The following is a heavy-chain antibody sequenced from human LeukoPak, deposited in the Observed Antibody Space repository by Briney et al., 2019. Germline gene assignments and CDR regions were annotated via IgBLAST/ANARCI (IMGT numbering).Heavy chain of an antibody. CDR2: IYTSGST. CDR3: ARGPRVGATVGGAFDI. J-gene: IGHJ3*02. CDR1: GGSISSGSYY. D-gene: IGHD1-26*01. V-gene: IGHV4-61*02. Sequence: PSETLSLTCTVSGGSISSGSYYWSWIRQPAGNGLEWIGRIYTSGSTNYNPSLKSRVTISLDTSKNHFSLKLSSVTAADTAVYYCARGPRVGATVGGAFDIWGQGTMVTVSS.